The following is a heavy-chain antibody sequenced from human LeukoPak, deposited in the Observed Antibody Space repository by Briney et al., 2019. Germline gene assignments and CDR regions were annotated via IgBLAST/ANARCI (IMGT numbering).Heavy chain of an antibody. V-gene: IGHV3-7*03. CDR2: IRQDGDTK. J-gene: IGHJ6*02. CDR1: GFPFNAYW. Sequence: GGSLRLSCAASGFPFNAYWMTWVRQAPGKGLEWVANIRQDGDTKYYVDSVKGRFTISRDNAMNSLYLQMNSLRAEDTAIYYCARDFVVVAATGYYYYGMDVWGQGTTVTVSS. D-gene: IGHD2-15*01. CDR3: ARDFVVVAATGYYYYGMDV.